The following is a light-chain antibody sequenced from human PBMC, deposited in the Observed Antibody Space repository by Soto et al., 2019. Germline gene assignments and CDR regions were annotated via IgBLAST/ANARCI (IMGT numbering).Light chain of an antibody. V-gene: IGLV2-14*01. CDR3: SSYTSSSTNVV. J-gene: IGLJ2*01. Sequence: LTQPASVSGSHGQSITISCTGTSSDVGGYNYVSWYQQHPGKAPKLMIYEVSNRPSGVSNRFSGSKSGNTASLTISGLQAEDEADYYCSSYTSSSTNVVFGGSTKVTV. CDR2: EVS. CDR1: SSDVGGYNY.